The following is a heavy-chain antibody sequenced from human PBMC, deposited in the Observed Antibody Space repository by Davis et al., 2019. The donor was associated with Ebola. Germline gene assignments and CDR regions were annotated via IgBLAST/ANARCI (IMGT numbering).Heavy chain of an antibody. CDR1: GGSISSYY. CDR3: ARALLLYDSSGYGY. Sequence: PSETLSLTCTVSGGSISSYYWSWIRQPPGKGLEWIGYIYYSGSTNYNPSLKSRVTISVDTSKNQFSLKLSSVTAADTAVYYCARALLLYDSSGYGYWGQGTLVTVSS. J-gene: IGHJ4*02. D-gene: IGHD3-22*01. V-gene: IGHV4-59*12. CDR2: IYYSGST.